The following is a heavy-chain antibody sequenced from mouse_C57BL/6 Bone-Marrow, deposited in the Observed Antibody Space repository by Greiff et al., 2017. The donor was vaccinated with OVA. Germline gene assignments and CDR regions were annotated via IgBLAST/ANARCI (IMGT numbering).Heavy chain of an antibody. CDR1: GYTFTDYE. CDR3: TRWHGSSYFFDY. D-gene: IGHD1-1*01. V-gene: IGHV1-15*01. J-gene: IGHJ2*01. Sequence: VQVVESGAELVRPGASVTLSCKASGYTFTDYEMHWVKQTPVHGLEWIGAIDPETGGTAYNQKFKGKAILTADKSSSTAYMELRSLTSEDSAVYYCTRWHGSSYFFDYWGQGTTLTVSS. CDR2: IDPETGGT.